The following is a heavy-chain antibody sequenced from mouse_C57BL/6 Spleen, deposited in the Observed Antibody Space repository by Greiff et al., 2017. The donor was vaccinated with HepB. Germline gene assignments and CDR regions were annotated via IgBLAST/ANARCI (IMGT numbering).Heavy chain of an antibody. V-gene: IGHV1-62-2*01. Sequence: QVQLQQSGAELVKPGASVKLSCKASGYTFTEYTIHWVKQRSGQGLEWIGWFYPGSGSIKYNEKFKDKATLTADKSSSTVYMELSRLTSEDSAVYFCARHEEVPYDGYYYFDYWGQGTTLTVSS. CDR2: FYPGSGSI. D-gene: IGHD2-3*01. CDR1: GYTFTEYT. CDR3: ARHEEVPYDGYYYFDY. J-gene: IGHJ2*01.